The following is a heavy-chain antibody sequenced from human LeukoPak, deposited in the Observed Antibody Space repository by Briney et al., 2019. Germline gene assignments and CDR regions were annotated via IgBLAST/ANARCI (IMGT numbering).Heavy chain of an antibody. J-gene: IGHJ5*02. D-gene: IGHD4-17*01. CDR1: GFTFSSYE. V-gene: IGHV3-48*03. CDR3: ARVVRYGDLDWFDP. CDR2: ISSSGSTI. Sequence: PGRSLGLSCAASGFTFSSYEMNWVSQDPGNGLEWVSYISSSGSTIYYADSVKGRFTISRDNAKNSLYLQMNSLRAEDTAVYYCARVVRYGDLDWFDPWGQGTLVTVSS.